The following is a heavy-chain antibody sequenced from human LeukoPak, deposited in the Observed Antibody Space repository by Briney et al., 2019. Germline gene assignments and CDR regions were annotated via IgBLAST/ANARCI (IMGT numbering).Heavy chain of an antibody. Sequence: SVKVSCKASGGTFSSYAISWVRQAPGQGLEWMGGIIPIFGTANYAQKFQGRVTITTDESTSTAYTELSSLRSEDTAVYYCYLSPVVFEAFDIWGQGTMVTVSS. V-gene: IGHV1-69*05. J-gene: IGHJ3*02. CDR2: IIPIFGTA. D-gene: IGHD2-21*01. CDR3: YLSPVVFEAFDI. CDR1: GGTFSSYA.